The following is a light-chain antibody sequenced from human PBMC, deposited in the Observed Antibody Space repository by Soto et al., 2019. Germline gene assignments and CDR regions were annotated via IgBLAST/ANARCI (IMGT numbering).Light chain of an antibody. V-gene: IGLV2-8*01. CDR3: SSYAAINNDVV. CDR2: EVN. J-gene: IGLJ2*01. Sequence: QSALTQPPSASGSPGQSVTISCTGTSRDVGFYNFVSWYQQYAGKAPKLIIYEVNKRPSGVPDRFSGSKSGNTASLTVSGLQGEDEADYYCSSYAAINNDVVFGGGTKLTVL. CDR1: SRDVGFYNF.